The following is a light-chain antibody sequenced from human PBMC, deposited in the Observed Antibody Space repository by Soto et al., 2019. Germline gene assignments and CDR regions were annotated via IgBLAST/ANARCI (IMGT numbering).Light chain of an antibody. CDR1: SSNSGAGYD. V-gene: IGLV1-40*01. J-gene: IGLJ3*02. Sequence: QSVLTQPPSVSGAPGQRATISGPGGSSNSGAGYDVHWYQQLPGTAPKLLIYGNSNRPSGVPDRFSGSKSGTSASLAITGLQAEDEADYYCQSYDSSLSGWVFGGGTKLTVL. CDR2: GNS. CDR3: QSYDSSLSGWV.